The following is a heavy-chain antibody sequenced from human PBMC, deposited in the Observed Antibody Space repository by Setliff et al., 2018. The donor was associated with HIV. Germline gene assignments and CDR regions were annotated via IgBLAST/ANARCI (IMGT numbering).Heavy chain of an antibody. CDR2: ISGYGNR. CDR1: GYTFNNYG. D-gene: IGHD3-10*01. CDR3: ASGRGIYGSGALEAYDI. Sequence: ASVKVSCKASGYTFNNYGVMWVRQAPGQGLEWMGWISGYGNRKYAQKFEGRLTVTTDTSASTAYMELRTLRSDDTAVYFCASGRGIYGSGALEAYDIWGQGTMVTVSS. J-gene: IGHJ3*02. V-gene: IGHV1-18*01.